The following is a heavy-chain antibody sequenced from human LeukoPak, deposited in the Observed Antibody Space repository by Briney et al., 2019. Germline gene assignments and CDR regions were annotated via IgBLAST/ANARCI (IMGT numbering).Heavy chain of an antibody. J-gene: IGHJ4*02. CDR3: ARTTMVRGVITLFDY. CDR2: IYPADSDT. D-gene: IGHD3-10*01. Sequence: GESLKISCKGSGDDLVTYWIAWVRQMPGKGLEWMGIIYPADSDTRYSPSFQGQVTISADKSISTAYLQWSSLKASDTAMYYCARTTMVRGVITLFDYWGQGTLVTVSS. V-gene: IGHV5-51*01. CDR1: GDDLVTYW.